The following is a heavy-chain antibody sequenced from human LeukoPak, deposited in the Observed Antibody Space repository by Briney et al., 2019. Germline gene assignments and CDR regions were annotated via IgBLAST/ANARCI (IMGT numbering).Heavy chain of an antibody. CDR1: GFSFLSYT. V-gene: IGHV3-30-3*01. J-gene: IGHJ4*02. CDR3: ARDDGPYFDY. Sequence: GGSLRLSCAASGFSFLSYTMSWVRQAPGKGLEWVAVISYDGSNKYYADSVKGRFTISRDNSKNTLYLQMNSLRAEDTAVYYCARDDGPYFDYWGQGTLVTVSS. CDR2: ISYDGSNK.